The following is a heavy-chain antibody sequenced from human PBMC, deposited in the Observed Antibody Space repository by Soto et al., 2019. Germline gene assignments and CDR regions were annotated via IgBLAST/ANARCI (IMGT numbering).Heavy chain of an antibody. CDR1: GASINSGDYY. V-gene: IGHV4-30-4*01. CDR2: IYYSGST. CDR3: ARILMNYCRLDY. D-gene: IGHD2-15*01. Sequence: KASETLSLTCTVSGASINSGDYYWSWIRQPPGKGLEWIGHIYYSGSTYYNPSLKSRAGISVDSSKSQVSLKLTSVTAADTAVYFCARILMNYCRLDYWGQGALVTVSS. J-gene: IGHJ4*02.